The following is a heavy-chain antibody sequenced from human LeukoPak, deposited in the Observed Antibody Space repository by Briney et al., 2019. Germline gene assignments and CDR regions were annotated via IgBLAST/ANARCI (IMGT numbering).Heavy chain of an antibody. CDR3: AREDCSGGSCYYDY. CDR1: GDSFSDYY. V-gene: IGHV1-18*04. D-gene: IGHD2-15*01. Sequence: ASVKVSCKVSGDSFSDYYMHWVRQAPGQGLEWMGWISAYNGNTNYAQKLQGRVTMTTDTSTSTAYMELRSLRSDDTAVYYCAREDCSGGSCYYDYWGQGTLVTVSS. CDR2: ISAYNGNT. J-gene: IGHJ4*02.